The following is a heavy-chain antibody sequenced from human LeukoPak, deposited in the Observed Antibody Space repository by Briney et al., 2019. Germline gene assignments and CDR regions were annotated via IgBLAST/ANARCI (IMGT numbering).Heavy chain of an antibody. J-gene: IGHJ6*04. CDR3: AKGTLYYGSGSYCMDV. CDR1: GFTFSSYG. D-gene: IGHD3-10*01. CDR2: ITVSGGST. Sequence: PGGSLRLSCAASGFTFSSYGMSWVRQAPGKGLEWVSSITVSGGSTYYADSVKGRFTISRDNSKNTLYLQMNSLRAEDTAVYYCAKGTLYYGSGSYCMDVWGKGTTVSVSS. V-gene: IGHV3-23*01.